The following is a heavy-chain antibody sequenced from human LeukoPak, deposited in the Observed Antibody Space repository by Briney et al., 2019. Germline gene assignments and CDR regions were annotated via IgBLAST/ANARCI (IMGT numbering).Heavy chain of an antibody. CDR3: ARVGGDYVTDACDI. CDR1: GFTVSSNY. Sequence: GGSLRLSCAASGFTVSSNYMSWVRQAPGKGLEWVSVIYSGGSTYYADSVKGRFTISRDNSKNTLYLQMNSLRAEDTAVYYCARVGGDYVTDACDIWGQGTMVTVSS. CDR2: IYSGGST. D-gene: IGHD4-17*01. J-gene: IGHJ3*02. V-gene: IGHV3-53*01.